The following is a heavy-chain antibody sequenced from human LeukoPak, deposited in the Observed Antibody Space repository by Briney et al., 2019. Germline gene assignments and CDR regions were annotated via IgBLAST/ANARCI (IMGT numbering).Heavy chain of an antibody. CDR2: ISSSGSHK. Sequence: GGSLRLSCAASGFTFSTYSMNWVRQAPGKGLEWVSSISSSGSHKYYADSVKGRFTISRDNAEHSLSLQMNSLRAEDAAVYYCARERDTEDFDYWGQGTLVTVSS. V-gene: IGHV3-21*01. D-gene: IGHD2-21*02. CDR1: GFTFSTYS. J-gene: IGHJ4*02. CDR3: ARERDTEDFDY.